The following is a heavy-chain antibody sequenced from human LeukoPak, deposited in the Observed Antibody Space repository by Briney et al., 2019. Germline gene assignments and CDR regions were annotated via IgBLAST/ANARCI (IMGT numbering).Heavy chain of an antibody. Sequence: GGSLRLSCAASGFTFSSYSMNWVRQAPGKGLEWVSSISSSSSYIYYADSVKGRFTISRVNAKNSLYLQMNSLRAEDTAVYYCARDITGYSSGGLGYWGQGTLVTVSS. CDR3: ARDITGYSSGGLGY. J-gene: IGHJ4*02. D-gene: IGHD6-19*01. CDR1: GFTFSSYS. V-gene: IGHV3-21*01. CDR2: ISSSSSYI.